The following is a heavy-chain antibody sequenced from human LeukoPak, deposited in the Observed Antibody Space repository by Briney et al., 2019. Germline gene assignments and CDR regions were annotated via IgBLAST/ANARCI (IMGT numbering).Heavy chain of an antibody. CDR2: INQYGSES. J-gene: IGHJ4*02. D-gene: IGHD3-3*01. CDR3: ATYDFWSGFGLGN. V-gene: IGHV3-7*01. CDR1: GFTFSSYW. Sequence: GGSLRLSCAASGFTFSSYWMSWVRQAPGKGLEWLVNINQYGSESYSVDSVKGRFTISRDNTKTSLYLQMSSLRAEDAAVYYCATYDFWSGFGLGNWGQGTLVTVSS.